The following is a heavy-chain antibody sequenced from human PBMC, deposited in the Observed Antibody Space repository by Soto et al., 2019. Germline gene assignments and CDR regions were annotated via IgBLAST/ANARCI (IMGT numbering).Heavy chain of an antibody. Sequence: SESLSLTCAVSGYSISSDYFWGVIRQPPGDVLEWIGSIFHSGNTYDNPSLKSRVTMSVDMSKNQFSLKLSNVTAADTAVYFCDRLLDVCRGYYYFDYWGQGTLVTVSS. D-gene: IGHD3-3*01. CDR1: GYSISSDYF. V-gene: IGHV4-38-2*01. CDR2: IFHSGNT. J-gene: IGHJ4*02. CDR3: DRLLDVCRGYYYFDY.